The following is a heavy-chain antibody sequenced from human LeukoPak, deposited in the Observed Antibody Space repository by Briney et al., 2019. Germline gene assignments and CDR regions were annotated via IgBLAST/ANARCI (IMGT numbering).Heavy chain of an antibody. V-gene: IGHV3-21*01. CDR3: ARKGAASHFDY. CDR2: ISSSSSYI. J-gene: IGHJ4*02. D-gene: IGHD2-15*01. CDR1: GFTFSSYA. Sequence: GGSLRLSCAASGFTFSSYAMSWVRQAPGKGLEWVSSISSSSSYIYYADSVKGRFTISRDNAKNSLYLQMNSLRAEDTAVYYCARKGAASHFDYWGQGTLVTVSS.